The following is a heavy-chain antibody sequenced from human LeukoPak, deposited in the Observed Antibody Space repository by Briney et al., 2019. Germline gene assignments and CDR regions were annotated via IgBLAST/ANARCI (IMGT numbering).Heavy chain of an antibody. D-gene: IGHD4/OR15-4a*01. CDR2: ISGSGGST. V-gene: IGHV3-23*01. Sequence: GGSLRLSCAASGFTFSSYGMSWVRQAPGKGLEWVSAISGSGGSTYYADSVKGRFTISRDNSKNTLYLQMNSLRAEDTPVYYCARRAGAYSHPYDYWGQGTLVTVSS. J-gene: IGHJ4*02. CDR1: GFTFSSYG. CDR3: ARRAGAYSHPYDY.